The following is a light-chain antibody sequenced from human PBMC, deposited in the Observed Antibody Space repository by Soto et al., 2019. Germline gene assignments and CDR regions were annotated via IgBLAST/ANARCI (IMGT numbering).Light chain of an antibody. CDR3: QQHSTWPTLT. Sequence: VVMTQSPATLSVSPGERATLSCGASQSVGTHLAWYQQRPGQAPRLLIYSASTRATNIPPRFSGSGSGTEFTLTITGLQSEAFAIYYCQQHSTWPTLTFGQGTKVEVK. CDR1: QSVGTH. J-gene: IGKJ1*01. V-gene: IGKV3D-15*01. CDR2: SAS.